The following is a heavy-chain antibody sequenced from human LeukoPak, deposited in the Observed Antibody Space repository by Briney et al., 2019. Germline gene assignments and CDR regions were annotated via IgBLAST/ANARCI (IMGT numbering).Heavy chain of an antibody. J-gene: IGHJ4*02. V-gene: IGHV4-34*01. CDR2: INYSGST. D-gene: IGHD3-10*01. CDR1: GGYFSGNH. CDR3: ARRSDRSGSPLRN. Sequence: SESLSLTCAVYGGYFSGNHWSWIRQPPGRGLEWIGEINYSGSTTYNPSLKSRVTISADTSKNQFSLKLSSVTAADTAVYYCARRSDRSGSPLRNWGQGTLVTVSS.